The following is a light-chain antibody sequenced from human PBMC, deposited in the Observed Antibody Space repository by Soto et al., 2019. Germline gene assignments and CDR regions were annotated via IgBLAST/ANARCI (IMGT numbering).Light chain of an antibody. CDR2: TAS. CDR3: QQYDSYYRPT. V-gene: IGKV1-9*01. CDR1: QGISNY. Sequence: DIQFTQSPSFLSASVGDRVTITCRASQGISNYLAWYQQKPGKAPNLLIHTASSLQTGVPSRFSGSGSGTEFTLAISSLQHEDFANYYCQQYDSYYRPTFGGGTKVDIK. J-gene: IGKJ4*01.